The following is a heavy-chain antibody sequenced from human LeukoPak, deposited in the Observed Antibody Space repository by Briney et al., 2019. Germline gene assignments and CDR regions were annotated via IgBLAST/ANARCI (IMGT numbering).Heavy chain of an antibody. V-gene: IGHV3-23*01. CDR3: AKDHIVVVTAIPNFDY. Sequence: GGSLRLSCTASGFTFGDYAMSWVRQAPGKGLEWVSAISGSGGSTYYADSVKGRFTISRDNSKNTLYLQMNSLRAENTAVYYCAKDHIVVVTAIPNFDYWGQGTLVTVSS. CDR1: GFTFGDYA. CDR2: ISGSGGST. J-gene: IGHJ4*02. D-gene: IGHD2-21*02.